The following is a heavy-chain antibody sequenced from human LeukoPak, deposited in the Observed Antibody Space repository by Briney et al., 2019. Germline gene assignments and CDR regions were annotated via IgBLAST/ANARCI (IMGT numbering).Heavy chain of an antibody. D-gene: IGHD3-22*01. J-gene: IGHJ4*02. CDR2: IWYDGSNK. CDR1: GFTFSSYG. V-gene: IGHV3-33*06. Sequence: GRSLRLSCAASGFTFSSYGMHWVRPAPGKGLEWVAVIWYDGSNKYYADSVKGRFTISRDNSKDTLYLQMNSLRAEDTAVYYCVKDGLRDYYDSRSYPGYWGQGTLVTVSS. CDR3: VKDGLRDYYDSRSYPGY.